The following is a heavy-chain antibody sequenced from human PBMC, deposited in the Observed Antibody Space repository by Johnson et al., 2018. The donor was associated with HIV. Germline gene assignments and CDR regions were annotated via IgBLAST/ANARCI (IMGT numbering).Heavy chain of an antibody. CDR3: AGATSAFDI. J-gene: IGHJ3*02. CDR1: GFTFDDYA. V-gene: IGHV3-9*01. Sequence: QLVESGGGLVQPGRSLRLSCAASGFTFDDYAMHWVRQAPGKGLEWVSGISWNSGSIGYADSMKGRFTISRDNAKNSLYLQMNSLRAEDTALYCCAGATSAFDIWGQGTMVTVSS. CDR2: ISWNSGSI.